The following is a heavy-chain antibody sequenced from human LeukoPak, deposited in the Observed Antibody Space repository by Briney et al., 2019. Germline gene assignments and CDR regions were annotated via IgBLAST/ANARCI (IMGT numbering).Heavy chain of an antibody. V-gene: IGHV3-48*01. Sequence: GGSLRLSCAASGFTFSSYSMNWVRQAPGKGLEWVSYISSSSSTIYYADSVKGRFTISRDNAKNSLYLQMNSLRADDTAVYYCARLDASGLDYWGQGTLVTVSS. D-gene: IGHD6-19*01. J-gene: IGHJ4*02. CDR3: ARLDASGLDY. CDR1: GFTFSSYS. CDR2: ISSSSSTI.